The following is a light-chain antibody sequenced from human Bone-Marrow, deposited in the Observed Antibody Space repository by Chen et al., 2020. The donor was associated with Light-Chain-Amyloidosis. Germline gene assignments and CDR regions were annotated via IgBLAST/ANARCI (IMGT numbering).Light chain of an antibody. J-gene: IGLJ1*01. CDR1: SGSVSTSHN. Sequence: QIVVIPEPSFSVSAGGTITLTWGLNSGSVSTSHNPSWIQQTPGQTPRTLIYNTNTRSSGVTPRFSGGMIGDKSALTITGAQADDEASYYCLLYMSSGISVFGAGTTVTVL. CDR3: LLYMSSGISV. V-gene: IGLV8-61*01. CDR2: NTN.